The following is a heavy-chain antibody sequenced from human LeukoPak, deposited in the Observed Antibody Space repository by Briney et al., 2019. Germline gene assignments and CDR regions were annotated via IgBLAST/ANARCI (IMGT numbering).Heavy chain of an antibody. CDR1: GGSISSYY. J-gene: IGHJ6*02. D-gene: IGHD6-13*01. CDR3: ARGQRGIAAAGTPLYYYYGMDV. Sequence: PSETLSLTCTVSGGSISSYYWSWIRQPPGKGLEWIGYIYYSGSTNYNPSLKSRVTISVDTSKNQFSLKLTSVTAADTAVYYCARGQRGIAAAGTPLYYYYGMDVWGQGTTVTVSS. V-gene: IGHV4-59*12. CDR2: IYYSGST.